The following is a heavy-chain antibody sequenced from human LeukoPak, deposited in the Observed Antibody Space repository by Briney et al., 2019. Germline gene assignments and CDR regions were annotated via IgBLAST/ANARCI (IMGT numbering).Heavy chain of an antibody. CDR2: IKQDGSEK. CDR1: GFTFSDYW. V-gene: IGHV3-7*03. CDR3: ATDWAARD. J-gene: IGHJ4*02. Sequence: GGSLRLSCAASGFTFSDYWMSWVRQAPGKGLEWVANIKQDGSEKYYVDSVKGRFTISRGNAKNSLYLQMKSLRAEDTAVYYCATDWAARDWGQGTLVTVSS. D-gene: IGHD3-16*01.